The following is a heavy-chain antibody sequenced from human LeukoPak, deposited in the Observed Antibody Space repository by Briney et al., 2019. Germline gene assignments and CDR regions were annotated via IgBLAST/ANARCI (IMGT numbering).Heavy chain of an antibody. V-gene: IGHV3-53*01. Sequence: PGGSLRLSCAASGFTVSSNYMSLVRQAPGKGLEWVSVIYSGGSTYYADSVKGRFTISRDNSKNTLYLQMSSLRAEDTAVYYCARDYGVAEGYWGQGTLVTVSS. CDR3: ARDYGVAEGY. D-gene: IGHD6-19*01. CDR1: GFTVSSNY. CDR2: IYSGGST. J-gene: IGHJ4*02.